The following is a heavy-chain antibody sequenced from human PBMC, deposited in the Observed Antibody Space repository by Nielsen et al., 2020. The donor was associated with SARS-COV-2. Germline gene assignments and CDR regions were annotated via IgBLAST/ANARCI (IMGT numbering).Heavy chain of an antibody. CDR1: GFTVSSNY. CDR2: IYSGGST. CDR3: ARGFGNAFDI. D-gene: IGHD3-10*01. J-gene: IGHJ3*02. V-gene: IGHV3-66*01. Sequence: GESLKISCAASGFTVSSNYMSWVRQAPGKGLEWVSVIYSGGSTYSADSVKGRFTISRDKSKNTLYLQMNSLRDEDTAVYYCARGFGNAFDIWGQGTMVTVSS.